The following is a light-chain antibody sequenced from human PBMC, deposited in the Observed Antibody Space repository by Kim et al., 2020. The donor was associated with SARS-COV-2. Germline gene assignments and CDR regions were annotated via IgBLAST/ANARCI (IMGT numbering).Light chain of an antibody. Sequence: DIQMTQSPSSLSASVGDRVTITCRASQSIGVYLNWYQQKPGKAPNLLISVASSLRSGVPSRFSGSGSGTDFTLTISSLQPEDFATYFCQQSYTTPPLTFGEGTKVDIK. V-gene: IGKV1-39*01. CDR1: QSIGVY. CDR3: QQSYTTPPLT. J-gene: IGKJ4*01. CDR2: VAS.